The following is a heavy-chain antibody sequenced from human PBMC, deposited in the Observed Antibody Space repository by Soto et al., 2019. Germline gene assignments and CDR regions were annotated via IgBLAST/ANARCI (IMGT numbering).Heavy chain of an antibody. CDR1: GFTFSSYA. CDR2: ISYDGSNK. CDR3: ARDSIAAAGSYFDY. V-gene: IGHV3-30-3*01. D-gene: IGHD6-13*01. Sequence: ESGGGVVQPGRSLRLSCAASGFTFSSYAMHWVRQAPGKGLEWVAVISYDGSNKYYADSVKGRFTISRDNSKNTLYLQMNSLRAEDTAVYYCARDSIAAAGSYFDYWGQGTLVTVSS. J-gene: IGHJ4*02.